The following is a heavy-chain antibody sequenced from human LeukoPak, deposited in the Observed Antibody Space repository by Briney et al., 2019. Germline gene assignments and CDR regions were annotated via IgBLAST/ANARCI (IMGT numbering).Heavy chain of an antibody. V-gene: IGHV3-7*01. CDR1: GFTFSGFW. CDR2: INSDGSEG. J-gene: IGHJ4*02. Sequence: GGSLRLSCAVSGFTFSGFWMSWFRQAPGKGLEWVASINSDGSEGYYADVVKGRFTISRDNAKNSLYLQMNSLRAEDTAVYYCARVYYGSGSYHLDCWGQGTLVTVSS. CDR3: ARVYYGSGSYHLDC. D-gene: IGHD3-10*01.